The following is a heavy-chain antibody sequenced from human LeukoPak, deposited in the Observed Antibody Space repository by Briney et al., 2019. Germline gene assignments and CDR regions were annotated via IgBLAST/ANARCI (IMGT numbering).Heavy chain of an antibody. D-gene: IGHD3-22*01. Sequence: GRSLRLSCAASGFTFDDYAMHWVRQAPGKGLEWVSGISWNSGSIGYADPVKGRFTISRDNAKNSLYLQMNSLRAEDTALYYCAKGKNYYDSSGYSSYYYGMDVWGQGTTVTVSS. CDR3: AKGKNYYDSSGYSSYYYGMDV. J-gene: IGHJ6*02. V-gene: IGHV3-9*01. CDR2: ISWNSGSI. CDR1: GFTFDDYA.